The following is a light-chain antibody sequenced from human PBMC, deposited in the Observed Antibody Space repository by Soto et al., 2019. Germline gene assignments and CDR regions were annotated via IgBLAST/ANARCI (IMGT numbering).Light chain of an antibody. J-gene: IGKJ4*01. CDR1: QSVASVY. CDR2: GAS. V-gene: IGKV3-20*01. CDR3: QQYGSLLT. Sequence: ELVFTQSPGTLSLSPGERATLSCRASQSVASVYLAWYQQKPGQAPRLLIYGASSRATGIPDRFSGSGSGTDFTLTSSRLEPEDFAVYYCQQYGSLLTFGGGTKVDIK.